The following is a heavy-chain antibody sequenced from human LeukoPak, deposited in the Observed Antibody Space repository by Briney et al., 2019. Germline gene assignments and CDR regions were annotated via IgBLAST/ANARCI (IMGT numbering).Heavy chain of an antibody. J-gene: IGHJ6*02. Sequence: GRSLRLSCAASGFTFSSYGMHWVRQAPGKGLEGVAVISYDGSNKYYADSVKGRFTISRDNSKNTLYLQMNSLRAEDTAVYYCVTKFYSNYGRDYYYGMDVWGQGTTVTVSS. CDR1: GFTFSSYG. D-gene: IGHD4-11*01. CDR3: VTKFYSNYGRDYYYGMDV. CDR2: ISYDGSNK. V-gene: IGHV3-30*03.